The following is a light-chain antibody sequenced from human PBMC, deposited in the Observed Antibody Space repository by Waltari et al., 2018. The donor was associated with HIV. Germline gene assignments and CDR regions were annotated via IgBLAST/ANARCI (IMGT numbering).Light chain of an antibody. J-gene: IGLJ3*02. CDR2: ETN. V-gene: IGLV1-51*02. CDR3: GTWDSSLSSVV. CDR1: SSNIGNNF. Sequence: QSVLTQPPSVSAAPGQKVAIPCSGSSSNIGNNFVSWYHQLSGTTPKHLIYETNKRHSGIPDRFSASKSGTSATLVITGLQTGDEADYYCGTWDSSLSSVVFGGGTKLAVL.